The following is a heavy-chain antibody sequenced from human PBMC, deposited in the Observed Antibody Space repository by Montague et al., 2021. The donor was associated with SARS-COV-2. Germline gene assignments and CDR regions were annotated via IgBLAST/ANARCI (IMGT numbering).Heavy chain of an antibody. J-gene: IGHJ4*02. V-gene: IGHV3-9*01. CDR1: VFPFDEHA. CDR3: AKGPRHDVASGLDH. Sequence: SVRLSCSASVFPFDEHAMFWVRQAPGKVLEWVSGISWNSGSLGYXDSLKGRFTVSRDNAKNSLYLQMNSLRPDDTALYYCAKGPRHDVASGLDHWGQGTLVTVSS. CDR2: ISWNSGSL. D-gene: IGHD6-13*01.